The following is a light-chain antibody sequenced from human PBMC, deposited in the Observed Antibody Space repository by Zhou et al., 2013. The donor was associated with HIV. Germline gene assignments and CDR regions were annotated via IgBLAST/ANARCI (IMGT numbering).Light chain of an antibody. CDR3: QQCKDYSWT. J-gene: IGKJ1*01. Sequence: EIVLTQSPATLSLSPGERATLSCRASQSVSNYLAWYQQKPGQAPRLLIFDASNRAAGIPARFSGSGSGTDFTLTISSLEPEDLGTYYCQQCKDYSWTFGRGTKVEV. CDR1: QSVSNY. V-gene: IGKV3-11*01. CDR2: DAS.